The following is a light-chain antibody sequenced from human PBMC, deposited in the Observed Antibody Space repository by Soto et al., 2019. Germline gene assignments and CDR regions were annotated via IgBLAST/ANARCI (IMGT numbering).Light chain of an antibody. Sequence: EIVLTQSPVTLSLSPGERATLSCRASQSVSSSYLAWYQQKPGQAPRLLIYGASTRATAVPARFTASGSGTEFTLTISSLQSDDFGVYYCQQYDTWPRTFGQGTKVDIK. J-gene: IGKJ1*01. CDR3: QQYDTWPRT. CDR2: GAS. CDR1: QSVSSSY. V-gene: IGKV3-15*01.